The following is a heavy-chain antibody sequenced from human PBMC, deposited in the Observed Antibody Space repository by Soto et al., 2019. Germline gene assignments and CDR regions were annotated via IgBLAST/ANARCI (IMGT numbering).Heavy chain of an antibody. CDR3: ARDGRSTVVKTYYYYYYGMDV. J-gene: IGHJ6*02. CDR1: GFTFSSYA. Sequence: VGSLRLSCAASGFTFSSYAMHWVRQAPGKGLEWVAVISYDGSNKYYADSVKGRFTISRDNSKNTLYLQMNSLRAEDTAVYYCARDGRSTVVKTYYYYYYGMDVWGQGTTVTVSS. V-gene: IGHV3-30-3*01. CDR2: ISYDGSNK. D-gene: IGHD2-15*01.